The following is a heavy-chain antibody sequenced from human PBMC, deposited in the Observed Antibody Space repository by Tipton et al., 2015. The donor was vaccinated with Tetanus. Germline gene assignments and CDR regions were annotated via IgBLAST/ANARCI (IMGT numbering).Heavy chain of an antibody. Sequence: VQLVQSGGGLAQPGGSLRLSCEASGFPFNTYAMDWVRQAPGKGLEWVAGIFGSGVGTYYADSVKGRFTISRDNSKNTLSLQMNSLRPDDTGVYFCARLNSGSYPGWFDPWGQGTRLTVSS. CDR2: IFGSGVGT. CDR3: ARLNSGSYPGWFDP. V-gene: IGHV3-23*04. CDR1: GFPFNTYA. J-gene: IGHJ5*02. D-gene: IGHD1-26*01.